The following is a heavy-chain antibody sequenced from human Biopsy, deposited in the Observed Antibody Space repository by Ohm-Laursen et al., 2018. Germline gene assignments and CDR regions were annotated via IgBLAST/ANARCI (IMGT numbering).Heavy chain of an antibody. Sequence: SLRLSCAASGVTLSGYGMSWVRQAPGKGLEWVSSITSSGASTDFADSVKGRFTISRDNSKNTLYLQMNSLRAEDTAVYYCAKVSPTILSSFDYWGQGTLVTVSS. V-gene: IGHV3-23*01. J-gene: IGHJ4*02. D-gene: IGHD3-9*01. CDR3: AKVSPTILSSFDY. CDR1: GVTLSGYG. CDR2: ITSSGAST.